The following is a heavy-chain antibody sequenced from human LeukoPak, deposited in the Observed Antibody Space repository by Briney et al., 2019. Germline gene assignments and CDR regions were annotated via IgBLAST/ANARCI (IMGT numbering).Heavy chain of an antibody. CDR2: INHSGST. CDR3: ARVRILWFGELDAFDI. J-gene: IGHJ3*02. V-gene: IGHV4-34*01. Sequence: SETLSLTCAVYGGSFSGYYWSWIRQPPGKGLEWIGEINHSGSTNYNPSLKSRVTISVDTSKNQFSLKLSSVTAADTAVYCCARVRILWFGELDAFDIWGQGTMVTVSS. D-gene: IGHD3-10*01. CDR1: GGSFSGYY.